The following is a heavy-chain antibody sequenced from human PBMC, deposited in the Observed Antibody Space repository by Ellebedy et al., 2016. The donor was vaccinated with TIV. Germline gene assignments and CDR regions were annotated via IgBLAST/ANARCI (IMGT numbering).Heavy chain of an antibody. D-gene: IGHD2/OR15-2a*01. CDR2: ISAYSGKT. CDR1: GYAFSNYG. V-gene: IGHV1-18*01. J-gene: IGHJ4*02. Sequence: AASVKVSCKASGYAFSNYGVTWVRQAPGRGLEWIGWISAYSGKTTYANKFQGRVTMTTDTSTTTASIELRSLTSDDTAVYFCARFLGANTGYFFDYWGQGTTITVSA. CDR3: ARFLGANTGYFFDY.